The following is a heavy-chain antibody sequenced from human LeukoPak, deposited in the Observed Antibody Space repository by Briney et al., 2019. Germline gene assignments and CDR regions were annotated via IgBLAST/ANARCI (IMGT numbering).Heavy chain of an antibody. D-gene: IGHD6-13*01. V-gene: IGHV3-11*04. CDR2: ISSSGSTI. Sequence: GGSLRLSCAASGFTFSYYYMSWIRQAPGKGLEWVSYISSSGSTIYYADSVKGRFTISRDNAKNSLYLQMNSLRAEDTAVYYCARELDSSSWDYWGQGTLVTVSS. J-gene: IGHJ4*02. CDR3: ARELDSSSWDY. CDR1: GFTFSYYY.